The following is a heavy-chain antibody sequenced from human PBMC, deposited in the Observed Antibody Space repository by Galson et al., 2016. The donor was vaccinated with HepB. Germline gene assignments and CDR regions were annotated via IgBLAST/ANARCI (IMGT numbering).Heavy chain of an antibody. J-gene: IGHJ4*03. Sequence: SLRLSCAASGFTFSSYSMNWVRQAPGKGLEWVSFISSSSTTIYYADSVKGRFPISRDNAKNSLYLQMNSLRVEATAVYYCARELMIHYYDTRIPRGYFDYWGHGPLVTVSS. D-gene: IGHD3-22*01. CDR1: GFTFSSYS. CDR2: ISSSSTTI. CDR3: ARELMIHYYDTRIPRGYFDY. V-gene: IGHV3-48*01.